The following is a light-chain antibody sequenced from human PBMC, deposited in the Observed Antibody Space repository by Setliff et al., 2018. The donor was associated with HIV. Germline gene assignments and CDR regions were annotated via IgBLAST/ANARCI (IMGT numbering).Light chain of an antibody. CDR3: TSYTSSFTYV. Sequence: QSALTQPASVSGSPGQSITISCTGTSSDVGGYNYASWYQQHPGKAPKLMIFDVSRRPSGVSNRFSGSKSGNTASLTISGLQAEDEADYYCTSYTSSFTYVFGSGTKVTVL. V-gene: IGLV2-14*01. CDR1: SSDVGGYNY. CDR2: DVS. J-gene: IGLJ1*01.